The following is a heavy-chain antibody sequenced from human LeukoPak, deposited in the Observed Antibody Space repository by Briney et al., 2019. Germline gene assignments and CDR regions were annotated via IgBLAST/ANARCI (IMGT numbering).Heavy chain of an antibody. V-gene: IGHV3-23*01. CDR1: GFTFSSYP. Sequence: LTGGSLRLSCAASGFTFSSYPMSWVRQAPGKGLEWVSGISGSGGGTFYPESVKGRFIISRDNSKNTLYLQMNSLRAEVTAVYYCAKGSGTRAFDIWGQGTMVTVSS. CDR3: AKGSGTRAFDI. CDR2: ISGSGGGT. J-gene: IGHJ3*02. D-gene: IGHD3-10*01.